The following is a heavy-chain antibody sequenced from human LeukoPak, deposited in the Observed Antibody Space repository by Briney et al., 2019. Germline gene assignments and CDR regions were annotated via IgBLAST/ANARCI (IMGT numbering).Heavy chain of an antibody. CDR2: IIPIFGTA. D-gene: IGHD4-17*01. Sequence: ASVKVSCKASGGTFSSYAISWVRQAPGQGLEWMGGIIPIFGTANYAQKFQGRVTITADESTSTAYMELSGLRSEDTAVYYCARGAVTTSFGIDPWGQGTLVTVSS. CDR3: ARGAVTTSFGIDP. V-gene: IGHV1-69*01. J-gene: IGHJ5*02. CDR1: GGTFSSYA.